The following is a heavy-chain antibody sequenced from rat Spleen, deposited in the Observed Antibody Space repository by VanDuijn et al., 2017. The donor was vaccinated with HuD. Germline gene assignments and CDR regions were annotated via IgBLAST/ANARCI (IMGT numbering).Heavy chain of an antibody. CDR3: ATAYHSGDAHYFDY. Sequence: EVQVLESGGGLVQPGNSLKLSCATSGFTFSTAWMYWYRQFPEKRLEWVARIKAKSNNYATDYTESVKGRFTISRDDSKSSIYLQMNNLKEEDTAMYFCATAYHSGDAHYFDYWGQGVMVTVSS. CDR1: GFTFSTAW. CDR2: IKAKSNNYAT. J-gene: IGHJ2*01. V-gene: IGHV6-6*01. D-gene: IGHD1-1*01.